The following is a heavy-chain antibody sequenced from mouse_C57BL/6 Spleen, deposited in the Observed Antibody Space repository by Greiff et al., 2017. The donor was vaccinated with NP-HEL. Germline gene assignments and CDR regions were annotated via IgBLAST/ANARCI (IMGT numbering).Heavy chain of an antibody. CDR2: FYPGSGSI. D-gene: IGHD2-10*02. CDR3: ARHEVGYGNYPYYYAMDD. V-gene: IGHV1-62-2*01. J-gene: IGHJ4*01. CDR1: GYTFTEYT. Sequence: QVQLQQSGAELVKPGASVKLSCKASGYTFTEYTIHWVKQRSGQGLEWIGWFYPGSGSIQYNEKFKDKATLTADKSSSTVYMELSRLTSEDSAVYFCARHEVGYGNYPYYYAMDDWGQGTSVTVSS.